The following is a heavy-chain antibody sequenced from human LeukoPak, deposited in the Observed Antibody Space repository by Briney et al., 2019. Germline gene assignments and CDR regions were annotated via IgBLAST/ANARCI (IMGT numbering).Heavy chain of an antibody. CDR3: ARGEAAASWFNP. J-gene: IGHJ5*02. CDR1: GFTFSSYL. V-gene: IGHV3-7*04. D-gene: IGHD6-13*01. Sequence: GGSLRLPCAASGFTFSSYLLSWVRQAPGKGLEWVANIKQDGSEKYYVDSVKGRFTISRDNAKNSLYLQMNSLRAEDTAVYYCARGEAAASWFNPSGPGTLVTVSS. CDR2: IKQDGSEK.